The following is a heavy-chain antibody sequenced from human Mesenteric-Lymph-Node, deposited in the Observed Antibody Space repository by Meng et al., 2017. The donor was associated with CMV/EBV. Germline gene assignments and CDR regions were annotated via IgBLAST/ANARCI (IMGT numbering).Heavy chain of an antibody. CDR3: ARGSSYDILTGYFDY. V-gene: IGHV4-34*01. D-gene: IGHD3-9*01. J-gene: IGHJ4*02. CDR1: GGSFSGYY. Sequence: VQLHQRGAGLLKPSGPLSVTCAVYGGSFSGYYWNWIRQSPEKGLELIGEINHSGSTTYNPSFTSRIIISVDTSTNQISLNMSSVTAADTAVYYCARGSSYDILTGYFDYWGQGALVTVSS. CDR2: INHSGST.